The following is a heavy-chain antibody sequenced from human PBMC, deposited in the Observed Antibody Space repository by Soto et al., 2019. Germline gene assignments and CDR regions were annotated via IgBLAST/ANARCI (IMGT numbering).Heavy chain of an antibody. Sequence: QVPLVQSGPEVKKPGASVKVSCKTSGYTPTNYDIGWVRQAPGQGLEYMGWISAYNGNTNYARKLQDRVTLTTDTSTRTAYIETRSLQSDDTAIYYCVRGLYRRGTYYAFDTWGQGTLVTVSS. CDR3: VRGLYRRGTYYAFDT. CDR2: ISAYNGNT. D-gene: IGHD1-26*01. V-gene: IGHV1-18*01. CDR1: GYTPTNYD. J-gene: IGHJ4*02.